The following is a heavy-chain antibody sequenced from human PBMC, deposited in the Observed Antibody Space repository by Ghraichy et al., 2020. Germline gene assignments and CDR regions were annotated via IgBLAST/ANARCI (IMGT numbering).Heavy chain of an antibody. D-gene: IGHD1-7*01. CDR3: AREETRNYLPSFFDY. CDR1: GYSISSGYY. Sequence: SCTVSGYSISSGYYWGWVRQPPGKGLEWIGSIYRSGSTWYNPSLESRVTMSVDTSKNQFSLSLTSVTAADTAIYYCAREETRNYLPSFFDYWGQGTLVTVSS. CDR2: IYRSGST. J-gene: IGHJ4*02. V-gene: IGHV4-38-2*02.